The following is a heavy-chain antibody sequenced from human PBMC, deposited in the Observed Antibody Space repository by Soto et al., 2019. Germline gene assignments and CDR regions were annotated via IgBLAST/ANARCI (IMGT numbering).Heavy chain of an antibody. J-gene: IGHJ3*02. CDR3: AHRRGASTTGGAFDI. D-gene: IGHD1-1*01. Sequence: QITVKESGPTLVTPTQTLTLTCTFSGFSFSTSGAGVGWIRKPPGKALEWLALIFWNDDKRYTPSLNSRLTITKDTSKNQVVLTMRNLDPVDTATYFCAHRRGASTTGGAFDIWGPGTKVTVSS. V-gene: IGHV2-5*01. CDR1: GFSFSTSGAG. CDR2: IFWNDDK.